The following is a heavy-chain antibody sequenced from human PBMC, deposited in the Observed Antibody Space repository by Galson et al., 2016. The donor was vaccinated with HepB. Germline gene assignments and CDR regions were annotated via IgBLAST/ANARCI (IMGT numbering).Heavy chain of an antibody. V-gene: IGHV1-24*01. D-gene: IGHD6-19*01. J-gene: IGHJ4*02. CDR2: SDPEDGET. Sequence: SVKVSCKVSGYTLSELSMHWVRQAPGKGPEWMGRSDPEDGETIYAQNFQGRVTMTEDTSTDSAYMELSSLRSEDTAMYYCAIEYSSGWDLDHWGQGTLVTVSS. CDR1: GYTLSELS. CDR3: AIEYSSGWDLDH.